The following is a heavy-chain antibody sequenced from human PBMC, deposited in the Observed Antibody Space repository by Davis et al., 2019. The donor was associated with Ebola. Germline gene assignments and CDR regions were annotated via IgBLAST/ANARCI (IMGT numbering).Heavy chain of an antibody. D-gene: IGHD2-8*01. Sequence: GGSLRLSCAASGFGFSTYAMTWVRQAPGKGLEWVSTVTGSGSGTYQLDSVKGRFTISRDNSKNTLYLQMNSLRPEDTAMYYCAKDRHPLATNKIYYFDYWGHGTLVTVSS. J-gene: IGHJ4*01. CDR3: AKDRHPLATNKIYYFDY. CDR2: VTGSGSGT. V-gene: IGHV3-23*01. CDR1: GFGFSTYA.